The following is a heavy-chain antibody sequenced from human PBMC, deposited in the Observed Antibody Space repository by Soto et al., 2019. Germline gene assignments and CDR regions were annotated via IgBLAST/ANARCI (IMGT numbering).Heavy chain of an antibody. CDR3: ARDMLSRYYYYGMDV. J-gene: IGHJ6*02. D-gene: IGHD3-16*01. CDR2: INPSGGST. Sequence: ASVKVSCKASGYTFTSYYMHWVRQAPGQGHEWMGIINPSGGSTSYAQKFQGRVTMTRDTSTSTVYMELSSLRSEDTAVYYCARDMLSRYYYYGMDVWGQGTTVTVSS. V-gene: IGHV1-46*01. CDR1: GYTFTSYY.